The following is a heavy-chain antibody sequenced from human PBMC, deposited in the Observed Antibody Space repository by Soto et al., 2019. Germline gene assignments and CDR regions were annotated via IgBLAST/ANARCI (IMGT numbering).Heavy chain of an antibody. V-gene: IGHV3-23*01. CDR1: GFTFSSYA. J-gene: IGHJ5*02. Sequence: EVQLLESGGGLVQPGGSLRLSCAASGFTFSSYAMSWVRQAPGKGLEWVSAISGSGGSTYYADSVEGRFTISRDNAKNTLYLQMNGLRAEDTAVFYCAKRGVVAEQPWCQGTLVTVSS. CDR3: AKRGVVAEQP. CDR2: ISGSGGST. D-gene: IGHD2-15*01.